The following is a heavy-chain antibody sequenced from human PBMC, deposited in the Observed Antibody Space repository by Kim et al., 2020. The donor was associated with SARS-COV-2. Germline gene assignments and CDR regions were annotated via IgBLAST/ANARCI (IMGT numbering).Heavy chain of an antibody. D-gene: IGHD3-16*01. Sequence: SETLSLTCAVYYASFSDYYWTFIRQPPGKGLEWIGEINENGNIKYTPSLKSRVTLSVDTANNQFSLKLKYVTAADTAVYYCARGLGDYLGSGPLVGMDVWGQGTTVTVSS. CDR2: INENGNI. V-gene: IGHV4-34*01. CDR3: ARGLGDYLGSGPLVGMDV. J-gene: IGHJ6*02. CDR1: YASFSDYY.